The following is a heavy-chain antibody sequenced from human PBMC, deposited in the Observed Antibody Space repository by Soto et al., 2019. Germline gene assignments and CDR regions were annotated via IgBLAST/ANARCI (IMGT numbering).Heavy chain of an antibody. J-gene: IGHJ4*02. V-gene: IGHV5-51*01. CDR2: IYPSDSDT. CDR3: ARGGVSTRTFDY. D-gene: IGHD3-3*01. Sequence: XDSLKISCKGSGYNFSGYWIAWVRQMPGKGLELMGIIYPSDSDTRYRPSFQGQVTISADKSISSAYLQWSSLRASDTAMYYCARGGVSTRTFDYWGQETPVTVSS. CDR1: GYNFSGYW.